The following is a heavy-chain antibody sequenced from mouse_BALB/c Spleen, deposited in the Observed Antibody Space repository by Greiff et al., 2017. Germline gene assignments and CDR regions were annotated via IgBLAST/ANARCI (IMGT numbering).Heavy chain of an antibody. CDR1: GFTFTDYY. J-gene: IGHJ3*01. V-gene: IGHV7-3*02. CDR2: IRNKANGYTT. Sequence: EVQRVESGGGLVQPGGSLRLSCATSGFTFTDYYMSWVRQPPGKALEWLGFIRNKANGYTTEYSASVKGRFTISRDNSQSILYLQMNTLRAEDSATYYCARDPSVYGKGEAWFAYWGQGTLVTVSA. D-gene: IGHD2-1*01. CDR3: ARDPSVYGKGEAWFAY.